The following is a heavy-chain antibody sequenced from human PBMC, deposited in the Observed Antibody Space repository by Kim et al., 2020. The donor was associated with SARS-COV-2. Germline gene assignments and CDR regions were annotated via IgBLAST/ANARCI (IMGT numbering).Heavy chain of an antibody. CDR2: T. CDR3: ARHTRSTPFDY. V-gene: IGHV5-51*01. D-gene: IGHD2-2*01. J-gene: IGHJ4*02. Sequence: TRYSPAFQGKVTISADKSISTAYLQWSSLMAADTAMYYCARHTRSTPFDYWGQGTLVTVSS.